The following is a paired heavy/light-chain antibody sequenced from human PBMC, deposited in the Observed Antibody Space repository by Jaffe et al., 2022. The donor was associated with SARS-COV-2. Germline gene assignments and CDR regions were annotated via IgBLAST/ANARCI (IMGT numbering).Light chain of an antibody. V-gene: IGKV3-20*01. Sequence: EIVLTQSPATLSLSPGERATLSCRASQSVTSTFLGWFQQKPGQAPRLLIYDASHRATGIPDRFSGSGSGTDFTLTISRLEPEDFAVYYCQQYARSPITFGPGTKVDIK. CDR2: DAS. CDR3: QQYARSPIT. CDR1: QSVTSTF. J-gene: IGKJ3*01.
Heavy chain of an antibody. CDR1: GFTSGTYW. D-gene: IGHD6-19*01. CDR3: AGGSGWLIDY. J-gene: IGHJ4*02. V-gene: IGHV3-7*01. Sequence: EVQLVESGGGLVQPGGSLRLSCVVSGFTSGTYWMNWVRQAPGKGLEWVANINLHGGEKNYVDTVKGRFTISSDIANNSLSLQINSLRDEDTAVYYCAGGSGWLIDYWGQGTLVTVSS. CDR2: INLHGGEK.